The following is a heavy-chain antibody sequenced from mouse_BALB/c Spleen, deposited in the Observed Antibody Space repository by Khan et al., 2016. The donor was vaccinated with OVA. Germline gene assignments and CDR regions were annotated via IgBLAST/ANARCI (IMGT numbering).Heavy chain of an antibody. CDR2: IWSGGST. J-gene: IGHJ3*01. D-gene: IGHD2-4*01. CDR3: ARNYDYDEGLAY. Sequence: QVQLQQSGPGLVRPSQSLSITCTVSGFSLTTYGVHWVRQSPGKGLEWLGVIWSGGSTAYSAAFISRLSISKDNSKSHVFFKLNSLQPNDTAIYYCARNYDYDEGLAYWGQGTLVTVSA. V-gene: IGHV2-2*02. CDR1: GFSLTTYG.